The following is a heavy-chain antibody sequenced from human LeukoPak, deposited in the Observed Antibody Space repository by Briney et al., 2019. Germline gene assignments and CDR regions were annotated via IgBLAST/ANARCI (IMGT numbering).Heavy chain of an antibody. Sequence: ASVKVSCKASGYTFTSYHMHWVRQAPGQGLEWMGWISAYNGNTNYAQKLQGRVTMTTDTSTSTAYMELRSLRSDDTAVYYCARVRSGWSDRYYFDYWGQGTLVTVSS. CDR1: GYTFTSYH. CDR3: ARVRSGWSDRYYFDY. J-gene: IGHJ4*02. V-gene: IGHV1-18*04. D-gene: IGHD6-19*01. CDR2: ISAYNGNT.